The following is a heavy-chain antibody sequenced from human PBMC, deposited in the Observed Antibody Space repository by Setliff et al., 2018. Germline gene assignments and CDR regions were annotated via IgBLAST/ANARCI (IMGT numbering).Heavy chain of an antibody. Sequence: VASVKVSCKTSGYPFTDYYIRWVRQAPGQGLEWMGRINPNSGATNFAQKFQGRVTMTRDTSISTAYMDLSRLRSDDTAVYYCARDLYNSGSDYWGQGTLVTVSS. J-gene: IGHJ4*02. CDR1: GYPFTDYY. D-gene: IGHD6-25*01. V-gene: IGHV1-2*06. CDR3: ARDLYNSGSDY. CDR2: INPNSGAT.